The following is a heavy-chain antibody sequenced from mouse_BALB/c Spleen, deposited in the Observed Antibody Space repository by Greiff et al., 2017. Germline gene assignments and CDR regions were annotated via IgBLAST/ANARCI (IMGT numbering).Heavy chain of an antibody. Sequence: VQLQQPGAELVKPGASVKLSCKASGYTFTSYWMHWVKQRPGQGLEWIGKINPSNGRTNYNEKFKSKATLTVDKSSSTAYMQLSSLTSEDSAVYYCARRGTPDYWGQGTTLTVSS. D-gene: IGHD3-3*01. CDR2: INPSNGRT. CDR1: GYTFTSYW. J-gene: IGHJ2*01. CDR3: ARRGTPDY. V-gene: IGHV1S81*02.